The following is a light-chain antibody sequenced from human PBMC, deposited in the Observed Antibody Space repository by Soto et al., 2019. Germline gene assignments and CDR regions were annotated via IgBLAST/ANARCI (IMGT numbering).Light chain of an antibody. Sequence: QSVLTQPPSVSGAPGQRVTISCTGSSSNIGAGYDVHWYQQLPGTAPKLLIYGNSNRPSGVPDRFSGSKSGTSASLAITGLQAEDEADYYCQSDYSSLSGGVFGGGTKLTVL. V-gene: IGLV1-40*01. CDR3: QSDYSSLSGGV. CDR1: SSNIGAGYD. J-gene: IGLJ3*02. CDR2: GNS.